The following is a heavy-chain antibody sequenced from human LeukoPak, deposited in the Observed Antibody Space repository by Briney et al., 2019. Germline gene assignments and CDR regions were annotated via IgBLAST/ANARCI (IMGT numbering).Heavy chain of an antibody. CDR1: GGSISSSNW. D-gene: IGHD2-2*01. CDR3: ARYCSSSSCFSYGMDV. Sequence: PSGSLSLTCAVSGGSISSSNWWSWVRQPPGKGLEWSCEIYHSGSPNYNPSLKSRVTISVDKSKNQFSLTLGSVTAADTAVYYCARYCSSSSCFSYGMDVWGKGTTVTVSS. J-gene: IGHJ6*04. V-gene: IGHV4-4*02. CDR2: IYHSGSP.